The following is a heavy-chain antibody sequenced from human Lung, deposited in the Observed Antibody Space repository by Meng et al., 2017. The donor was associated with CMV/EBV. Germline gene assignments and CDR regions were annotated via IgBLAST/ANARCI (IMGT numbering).Heavy chain of an antibody. CDR2: ISSSGSTI. D-gene: IGHD3-22*01. Sequence: SXKISXASSGFTFSSYEMNWVRQAPGKGLEWVSYISSSGSTIYYADSVKGRFTISRDNAKNSLYLQMNSLRAEDTAVYYCAREGSYYDSSGLPTNWGTRTXVPVAS. CDR1: GFTFSSYE. CDR3: AREGSYYDSSGLPTN. V-gene: IGHV3-48*03. J-gene: IGHJ4*02.